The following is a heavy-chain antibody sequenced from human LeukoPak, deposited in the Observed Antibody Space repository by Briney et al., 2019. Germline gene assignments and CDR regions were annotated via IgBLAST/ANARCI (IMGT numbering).Heavy chain of an antibody. Sequence: ASVKVSCKASGYTFTSYAMNWVRQAPGQGLEWMGWINTNTGNPTYAQGFTGRFVFSLDTSVSTAYLQISSLKAEDTAVYYCARGDILTGYYNFLDFDYWGQGTLVTVSS. D-gene: IGHD3-9*01. J-gene: IGHJ4*02. CDR2: INTNTGNP. CDR3: ARGDILTGYYNFLDFDY. V-gene: IGHV7-4-1*02. CDR1: GYTFTSYA.